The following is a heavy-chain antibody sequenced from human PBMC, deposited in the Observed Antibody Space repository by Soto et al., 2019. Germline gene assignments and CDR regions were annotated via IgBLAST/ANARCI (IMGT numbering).Heavy chain of an antibody. D-gene: IGHD3-10*01. V-gene: IGHV4-34*01. CDR3: ARGLNYYGSGSYGY. Sequence: QVQLQQWGAGLLKPSETLSLTCAVYGGSFSGYYWSWIRQPPGKGLEWIGEINHSGSTNYNPSLKSRVTISVDTSKNQFSLKLSSVTAADTAVYYCARGLNYYGSGSYGYWGQGTLVTVSS. CDR2: INHSGST. CDR1: GGSFSGYY. J-gene: IGHJ4*02.